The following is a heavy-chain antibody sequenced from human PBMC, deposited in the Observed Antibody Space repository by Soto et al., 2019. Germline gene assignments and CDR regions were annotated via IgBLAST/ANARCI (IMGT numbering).Heavy chain of an antibody. CDR2: RYYRSKWFH. CDR1: GYSVSSNSAA. J-gene: IGHJ6*02. V-gene: IGHV6-1*01. D-gene: IGHD6-19*01. Sequence: QTLSLAFFISGYSVSSNSAALSLIRPSPSRGLGWRGNRYYRSKWFHGYPVAVKSRTTIYPDSSKNQTTLHLNSVTPEDTAVYHCARESSGWYDRFREDYYYYGVDVWGRGTTVTVSS. CDR3: ARESSGWYDRFREDYYYYGVDV.